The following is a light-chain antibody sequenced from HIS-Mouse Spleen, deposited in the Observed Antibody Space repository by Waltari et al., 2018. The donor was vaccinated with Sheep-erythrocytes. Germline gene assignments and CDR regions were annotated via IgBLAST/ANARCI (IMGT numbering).Light chain of an antibody. CDR2: DVS. Sequence: QSALTQPRSVSGSPGQSVTISCTGTSSDVGGSNYFPWYHQHPGKAPKLMIYDVSKRPSGVPDRFSGSKSGNTASLTISGLQAEDEADYYCCSYAGSYNHVFATGTKVTVL. V-gene: IGLV2-11*01. J-gene: IGLJ1*01. CDR3: CSYAGSYNHV. CDR1: SSDVGGSNY.